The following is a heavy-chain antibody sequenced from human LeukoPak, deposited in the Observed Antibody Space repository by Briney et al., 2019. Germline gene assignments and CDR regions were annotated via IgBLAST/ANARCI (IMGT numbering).Heavy chain of an antibody. J-gene: IGHJ4*02. CDR3: ARCPWIQLPLDY. CDR2: KNHSGSI. Sequence: SESLSLSSVLYLGSFCVYYGCSICHHSRKGLGWIGEKNHSGSIAYNPSLTSRVTIPLDTTKNQFSLKLSSVTAADTAVYYCARCPWIQLPLDYWGQGTLVTVSS. V-gene: IGHV4-34*01. CDR1: LGSFCVYY. D-gene: IGHD5-18*01.